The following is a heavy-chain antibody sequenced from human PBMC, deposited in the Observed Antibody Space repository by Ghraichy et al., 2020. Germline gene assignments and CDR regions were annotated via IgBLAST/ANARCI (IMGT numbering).Heavy chain of an antibody. V-gene: IGHV3-7*03. CDR2: ITHDGNEK. Sequence: GGSLRLSCAASGFIFSNSWMSWVRQAPGKGLEWVANITHDGNEKFYLDSVKGRFTISRDNANTSLSLQMNSLRAEDTAVYYCARAGNAVTLDYWGQGTLVTVAS. CDR3: ARAGNAVTLDY. D-gene: IGHD4-17*01. J-gene: IGHJ4*02. CDR1: GFIFSNSW.